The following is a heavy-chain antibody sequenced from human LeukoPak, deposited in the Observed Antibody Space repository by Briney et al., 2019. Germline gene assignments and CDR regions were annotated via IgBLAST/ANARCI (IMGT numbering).Heavy chain of an antibody. CDR1: GGTFSSYA. J-gene: IGHJ4*02. CDR2: IIPILGIA. CDR3: ARDPSAPTYDSRGYYFSY. Sequence: AASVKVSCKASGGTFSSYAISWVRQAPGQGLEWMGRIIPILGIANYAQKFQGRVTITADKSTSTAYMELSSLRSEDTAVYYCARDPSAPTYDSRGYYFSYWGQGTLVTVSS. V-gene: IGHV1-69*04. D-gene: IGHD3-22*01.